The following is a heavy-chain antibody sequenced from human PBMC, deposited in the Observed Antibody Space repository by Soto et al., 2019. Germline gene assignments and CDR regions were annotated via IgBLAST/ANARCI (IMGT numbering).Heavy chain of an antibody. D-gene: IGHD4-17*01. J-gene: IGHJ4*02. CDR2: ISSSGSTI. CDR3: ARDNLDYGDYKGYFDY. V-gene: IGHV3-11*01. CDR1: GFTFSDYY. Sequence: PVGSLRLSCAASGFTFSDYYMSWIRQAPGKGLEWVSYISSSGSTIYYADSVKGRFTISRDNAKNSLHLQMNSLRAEDTAVYYCARDNLDYGDYKGYFDYWGQGTLVTVSS.